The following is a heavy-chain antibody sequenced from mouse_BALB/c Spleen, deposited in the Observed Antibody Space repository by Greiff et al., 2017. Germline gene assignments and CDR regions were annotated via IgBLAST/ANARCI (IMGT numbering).Heavy chain of an antibody. Sequence: EVMLVESGGDLVKPGGSLKLSCAASGFTFSSYGMSWVRQTPDKRLEWVATISSGGSYTYYPDSVKGRFTISRDNAKNTLYLQMSSLKSEDTAMYYCARHDYDGAMDYWGQGTSVTVSS. CDR1: GFTFSSYG. V-gene: IGHV5-6*01. D-gene: IGHD2-4*01. CDR3: ARHDYDGAMDY. CDR2: ISSGGSYT. J-gene: IGHJ4*01.